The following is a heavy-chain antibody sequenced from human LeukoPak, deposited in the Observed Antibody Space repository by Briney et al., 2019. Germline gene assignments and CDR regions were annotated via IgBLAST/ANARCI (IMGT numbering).Heavy chain of an antibody. V-gene: IGHV3-23*01. CDR3: AKDPQIRWDYYNFHDY. Sequence: GGSLRLSCAASGFTFSNYAMNWVRQAPGKGLEWFSAISGSGDSTYYADSVKARFTISRDNSKNPLYLQMNSVRAEDTAVYYCAKDPQIRWDYYNFHDYWGQGTLVTVSS. CDR1: GFTFSNYA. J-gene: IGHJ4*02. CDR2: ISGSGDST. D-gene: IGHD1-1*01.